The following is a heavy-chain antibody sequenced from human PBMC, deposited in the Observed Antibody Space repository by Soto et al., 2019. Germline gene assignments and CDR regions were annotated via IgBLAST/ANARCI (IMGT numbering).Heavy chain of an antibody. D-gene: IGHD3-3*01. CDR1: GGSISSSSYY. CDR2: IYYSGST. V-gene: IGHV4-39*01. CDR3: ARTLPAKYYDFWSGYPNDNWFDP. J-gene: IGHJ5*02. Sequence: PSETLSLTCTVSGGSISSSSYYWGWIRQPPGKGLEWIGSIYYSGSTYYNPSLKSRVTISVDTSKNQFSLKLSSVTAADTAVYYCARTLPAKYYDFWSGYPNDNWFDPWGQGTLVTVSS.